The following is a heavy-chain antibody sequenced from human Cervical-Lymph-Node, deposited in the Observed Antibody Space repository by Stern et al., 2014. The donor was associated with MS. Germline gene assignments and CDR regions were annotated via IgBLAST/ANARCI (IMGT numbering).Heavy chain of an antibody. V-gene: IGHV1-24*01. Sequence: VQLVQSGAEVKKPGASVKVSCKVSGYTLTELSIHWVRQTPGKGLEWMGGFYLEDVETVFAQNVQGRVAMTEDTSTDTAYMELSSLRSEDTAVYYCAAAVEVHRIDDAFDMWGQGTMVTVSS. J-gene: IGHJ3*02. CDR2: FYLEDVET. CDR1: GYTLTELS. D-gene: IGHD2-15*01. CDR3: AAAVEVHRIDDAFDM.